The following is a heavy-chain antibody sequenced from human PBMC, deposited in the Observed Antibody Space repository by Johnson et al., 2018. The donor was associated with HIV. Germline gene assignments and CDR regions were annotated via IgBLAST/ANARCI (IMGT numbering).Heavy chain of an antibody. CDR3: ARGVTGYSYGT. J-gene: IGHJ3*01. V-gene: IGHV3-20*04. CDR2: INWNGGRT. D-gene: IGHD5-18*01. Sequence: MLLVESGGRVVRPGGSLRLSCAASGFTFEDYGMSWVREAPGKGLEWVSGINWNGGRTDYADSVKGRFTISRDNAKNSLYLQMNSLRAEDTAVYYCARGVTGYSYGTWGQGTMVTVSS. CDR1: GFTFEDYG.